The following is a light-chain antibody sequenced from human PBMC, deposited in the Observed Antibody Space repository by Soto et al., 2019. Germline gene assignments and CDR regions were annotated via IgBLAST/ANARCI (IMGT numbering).Light chain of an antibody. CDR2: GAS. J-gene: IGKJ5*01. CDR1: QSVSSN. V-gene: IGKV3-15*01. CDR3: QQYNSWPIT. Sequence: DIVMTQSPATLSVSPGERDTLSCRASQSVSSNLAWYQQKPGQAPRLLIYGASTRATDIPARFSGSGSGTEFTLTISSLQSEDFAVYYCQQYNSWPITFGQGTRLEIK.